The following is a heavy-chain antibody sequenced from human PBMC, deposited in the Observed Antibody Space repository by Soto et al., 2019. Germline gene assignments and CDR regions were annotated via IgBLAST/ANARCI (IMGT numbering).Heavy chain of an antibody. Sequence: QVQLVESGGGVVQPGRSLRLSCAASGIIFHTYGMHWVRQAPGKGLEWVAVISHDGSTIYYADSVKGRFTISRDNSKNPLFLQMSSLRAEDTAVYYCAKPVKENGYHYDIGYFDLWGRGTLVTVSS. D-gene: IGHD3-22*01. CDR2: ISHDGSTI. J-gene: IGHJ2*01. CDR3: AKPVKENGYHYDIGYFDL. V-gene: IGHV3-30*18. CDR1: GIIFHTYG.